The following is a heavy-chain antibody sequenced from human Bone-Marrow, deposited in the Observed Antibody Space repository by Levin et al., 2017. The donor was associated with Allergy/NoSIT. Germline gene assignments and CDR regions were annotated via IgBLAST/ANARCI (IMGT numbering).Heavy chain of an antibody. V-gene: IGHV4-59*11. D-gene: IGHD5-12*01. J-gene: IGHJ6*03. Sequence: SCSVSGGSISPHLWTWIRQSPGKGLEWIGYVSYSGIPKYNPSLKNRLFMSVDTSTNQVSLILTSVTAADTAVYYCAEVVRGYDKSYFNYVYIDVWGKGTTVIVSS. CDR3: AEVVRGYDKSYFNYVYIDV. CDR1: GGSISPHL. CDR2: VSYSGIP.